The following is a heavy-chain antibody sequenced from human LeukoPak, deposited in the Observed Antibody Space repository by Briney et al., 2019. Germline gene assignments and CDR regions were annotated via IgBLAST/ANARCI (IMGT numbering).Heavy chain of an antibody. CDR2: IIPVLNIT. Sequence: SVKVSCKASGGTFSSSAITWVRQAPGQGLEWKGRIIPVLNITSYAQKFQGSVTITADTSTSTVYMELSSLRSEETAVYYCARDQGLTAPPPYGLDVWGQGTTVIVSS. CDR3: ARDQGLTAPPPYGLDV. D-gene: IGHD5-18*01. CDR1: GGTFSSSA. J-gene: IGHJ6*02. V-gene: IGHV1-69*04.